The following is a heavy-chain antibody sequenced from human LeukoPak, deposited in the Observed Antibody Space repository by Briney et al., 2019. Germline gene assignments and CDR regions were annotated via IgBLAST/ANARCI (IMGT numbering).Heavy chain of an antibody. CDR1: GGSFSGYY. V-gene: IGHV4-59*01. CDR3: ARTPRRGKVGATLSYYFDY. D-gene: IGHD1-26*01. CDR2: IYYSGST. Sequence: SETLSLTCAVYGGSFSGYYWSWIRQPPGKGLEWIGYIYYSGSTNYNPSLKSRVTISVDTSKNQFSLKLSSVTAADTAVYYCARTPRRGKVGATLSYYFDYWGQGTLVTVSS. J-gene: IGHJ4*02.